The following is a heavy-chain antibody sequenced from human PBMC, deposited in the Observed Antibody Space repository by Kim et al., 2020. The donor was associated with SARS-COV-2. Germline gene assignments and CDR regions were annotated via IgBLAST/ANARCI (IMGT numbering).Heavy chain of an antibody. J-gene: IGHJ5*02. V-gene: IGHV4-4*02. CDR3: ARETTYYYDSSGLNWFDP. Sequence: SETLSLTCAVSGGSISSSNWWSWVRQPPGKGLEWIGEIYHSGSTNYNPSLKSRVTISVDKSKNQFSLKLSSVTAADTAVYYCARETTYYYDSSGLNWFDPWGQGTLVTVSS. CDR2: IYHSGST. D-gene: IGHD3-22*01. CDR1: GGSISSSNW.